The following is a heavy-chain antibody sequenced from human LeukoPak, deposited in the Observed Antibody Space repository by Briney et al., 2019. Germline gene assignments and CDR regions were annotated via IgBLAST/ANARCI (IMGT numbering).Heavy chain of an antibody. CDR1: GGSISSYY. V-gene: IGHV4-59*08. CDR2: IYYSGST. Sequence: SETLSLTCTVSGGSISSYYWSWIRQPPGKGLEWIGYIYYSGSTNYTPSLKSRVTISVDTSKNQFSLKLSSVTAADTAVYYCARTDYYGSGGDYYFDYWGQGTLVTVSS. J-gene: IGHJ4*02. D-gene: IGHD3-10*01. CDR3: ARTDYYGSGGDYYFDY.